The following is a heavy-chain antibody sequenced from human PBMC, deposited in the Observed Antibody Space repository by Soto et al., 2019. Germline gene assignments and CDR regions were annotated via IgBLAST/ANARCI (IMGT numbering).Heavy chain of an antibody. CDR2: ISGSGSAT. Sequence: PGGSLRLSCAVSGLTFTKYAMSWVRQAPGKRLEWVSAISGSGSATHYADSVKGRFTISRDNSKNTLSLQMNSLRVEDTAMYFCAKRSGFDSGLFDYWGQGTLVTVSS. J-gene: IGHJ4*02. D-gene: IGHD5-12*01. CDR1: GLTFTKYA. V-gene: IGHV3-23*01. CDR3: AKRSGFDSGLFDY.